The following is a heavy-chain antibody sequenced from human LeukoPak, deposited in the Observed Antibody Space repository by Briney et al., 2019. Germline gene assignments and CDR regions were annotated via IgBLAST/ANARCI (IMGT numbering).Heavy chain of an antibody. V-gene: IGHV3-30-3*01. CDR2: ISYDGSNK. CDR3: ARDYVPDYYDSRGDAFDI. J-gene: IGHJ3*02. CDR1: GFTFSSYA. Sequence: PGGSLRLSCAASGFTFSSYAMHWVRQAPGKGLEWVAVISYDGSNKYYADSVKGRFTISRGNSKNTLYLQMNSLRAEDTAVYYCARDYVPDYYDSRGDAFDIWGQGTMVTVSS. D-gene: IGHD3-22*01.